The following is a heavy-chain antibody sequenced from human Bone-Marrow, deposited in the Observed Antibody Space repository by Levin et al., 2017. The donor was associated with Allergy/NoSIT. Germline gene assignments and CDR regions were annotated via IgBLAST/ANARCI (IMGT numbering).Heavy chain of an antibody. V-gene: IGHV3-23*01. CDR3: ATPGYTNTWYQY. CDR2: INNSGAIT. Sequence: GGSLRLSCAGSGFTFSNSAMSWVRQAPGKGLEWVSVINNSGAITYYVDSVKGRFTISRDNSKNTLYLQMNSLRAEDTAVYYCATPGYTNTWYQYWGQGTLVSVSS. J-gene: IGHJ4*02. CDR1: GFTFSNSA. D-gene: IGHD5-12*01.